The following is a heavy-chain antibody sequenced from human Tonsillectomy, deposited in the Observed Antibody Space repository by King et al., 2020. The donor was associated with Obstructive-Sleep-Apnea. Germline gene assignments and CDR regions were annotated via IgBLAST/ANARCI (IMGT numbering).Heavy chain of an antibody. J-gene: IGHJ6*02. Sequence: VQLVESGGGVVQPGRSLRLSFAASGFTFSSYGMHWVRQAPGKGLEWVAFVRYDGSNKYYADSVKVRFTISRDNSNNTLYLQMNSLRAEDTAVYYCAKNEPYSSRWYSSLNYYYYGMDVWGQGTTVTVSS. V-gene: IGHV3-30*02. CDR3: AKNEPYSSRWYSSLNYYYYGMDV. D-gene: IGHD6-13*01. CDR1: GFTFSSYG. CDR2: VRYDGSNK.